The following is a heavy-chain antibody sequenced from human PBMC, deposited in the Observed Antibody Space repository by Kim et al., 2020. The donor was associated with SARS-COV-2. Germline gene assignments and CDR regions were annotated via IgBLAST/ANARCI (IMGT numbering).Heavy chain of an antibody. D-gene: IGHD1-26*01. CDR3: ARYSGPAFDI. J-gene: IGHJ3*02. Sequence: AKYADSVKGRFTISRDNAKNTLYLQMNNLRPEDAAVYYCARYSGPAFDIWGQGTMVSVSS. V-gene: IGHV3-74*01. CDR2: A.